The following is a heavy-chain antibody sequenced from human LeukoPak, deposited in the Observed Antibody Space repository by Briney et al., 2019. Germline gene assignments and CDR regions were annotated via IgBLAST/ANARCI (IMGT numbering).Heavy chain of an antibody. Sequence: GGSLRLSCEASGLTFSNYGMTWVRQAPGKGLEWVSSLTGTGGSTYFADSVKGRFTISRDNSKNTLYLQMYSLRAEDTAVYYCARDGSGPGDYWGQGALVTVSS. CDR1: GLTFSNYG. V-gene: IGHV3-23*01. D-gene: IGHD3-10*01. CDR2: LTGTGGST. J-gene: IGHJ4*02. CDR3: ARDGSGPGDY.